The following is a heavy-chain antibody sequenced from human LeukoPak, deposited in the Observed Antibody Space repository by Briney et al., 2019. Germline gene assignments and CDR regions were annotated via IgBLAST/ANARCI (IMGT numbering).Heavy chain of an antibody. D-gene: IGHD3-10*01. Sequence: GASVKVSCKASGYNFISHAMSWVRQAPGQGPEWMGWIHTHTGSPTYAQDFGGRLVFSLDTSVTTAYLDISSLKPEDTAIYYCARIVGVSLVRGVLYYIDYWGQGTLVTVSS. V-gene: IGHV7-4-1*02. CDR2: IHTHTGSP. CDR3: ARIVGVSLVRGVLYYIDY. CDR1: GYNFISHA. J-gene: IGHJ4*02.